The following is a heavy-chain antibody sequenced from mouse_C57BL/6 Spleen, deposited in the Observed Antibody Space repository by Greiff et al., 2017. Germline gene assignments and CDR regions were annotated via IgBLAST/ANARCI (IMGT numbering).Heavy chain of an antibody. V-gene: IGHV1-26*01. Sequence: VQLQQSGPELVKPGASVKISCKASGYTFTDYYMNWVKQSHGKSLEWIGDINPNNGGTSYNQKFKGKATLTVDKSASTAYRELRSLTSEDSAVDYCARVRGKRAMDDWGQGTSVTVSS. J-gene: IGHJ4*01. CDR3: ARVRGKRAMDD. CDR2: INPNNGGT. CDR1: GYTFTDYY.